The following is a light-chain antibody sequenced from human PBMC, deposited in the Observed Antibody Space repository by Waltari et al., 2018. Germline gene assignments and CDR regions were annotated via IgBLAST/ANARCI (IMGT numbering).Light chain of an antibody. CDR2: AAT. CDR1: QTISTN. Sequence: DIQMTQSPSSLSASLGDGVTITCRASQTISTNLNWYQHRPGKVPKLLIYAATFLQSGVPSRFSGSGSGTDFTLTIRSLQPEDFVFYFCQQSYSAPPSFGGGTKVDVK. CDR3: QQSYSAPPS. V-gene: IGKV1-39*01. J-gene: IGKJ4*01.